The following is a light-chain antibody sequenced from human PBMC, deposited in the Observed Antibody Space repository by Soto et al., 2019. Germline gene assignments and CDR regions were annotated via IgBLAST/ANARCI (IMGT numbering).Light chain of an antibody. CDR3: QRYNTVPWT. Sequence: DIQMTQSPSSLSAFVGDRVTITCRASLAISNYLAWYQQKPGKAPNLLIYGASTLQSGVPSRFAGSGSGTEFSLTITTLQPEDVSTYYYQRYNTVPWTFGQGTKVEIK. V-gene: IGKV1-27*01. CDR1: LAISNY. J-gene: IGKJ1*01. CDR2: GAS.